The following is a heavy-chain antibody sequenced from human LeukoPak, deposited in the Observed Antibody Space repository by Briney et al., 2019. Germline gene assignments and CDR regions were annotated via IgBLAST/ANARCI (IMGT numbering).Heavy chain of an antibody. CDR3: ARVGTYGSGSYLSWLDY. J-gene: IGHJ4*02. CDR1: GGSISSYY. V-gene: IGHV4-59*01. Sequence: SETLSLTCTVSGGSISSYYWSWIRQPPGKGLEWIGYIYYSGSTNYNPSLKSRVTISVDTSKNQFSLKLSSVTAADTSVYYCARVGTYGSGSYLSWLDYWGQGTLVTVSS. CDR2: IYYSGST. D-gene: IGHD3-10*01.